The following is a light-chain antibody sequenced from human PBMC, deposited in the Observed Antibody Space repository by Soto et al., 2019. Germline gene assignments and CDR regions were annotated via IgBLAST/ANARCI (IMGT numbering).Light chain of an antibody. Sequence: EFVVTQSPGTVSLSPGERATLSCRASQSVSSSYLAWYQQKPGQAPRLLIYGASSRATGIPDRFSGSGSGTDFTLTISRLEPEDFAVYYCQQYGSSPETFGQGTKV. V-gene: IGKV3-20*01. CDR1: QSVSSSY. CDR2: GAS. J-gene: IGKJ1*01. CDR3: QQYGSSPET.